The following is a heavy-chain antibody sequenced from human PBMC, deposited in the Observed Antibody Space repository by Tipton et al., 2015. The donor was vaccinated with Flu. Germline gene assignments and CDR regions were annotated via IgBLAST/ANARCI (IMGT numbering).Heavy chain of an antibody. V-gene: IGHV3-43*01. CDR1: GFTFDDYT. CDR2: INWNGNTI. Sequence: SLRLSCAASGFTFDDYTMHWVRQAPGKGLEWVSLINWNGNTIYYADSVKGRFSISRDNSKNSLYLQMNGLRTEDTAFYYCTKTEAVAGHFQHWGQGTLVTVSS. CDR3: TKTEAVAGHFQH. J-gene: IGHJ1*01. D-gene: IGHD6-19*01.